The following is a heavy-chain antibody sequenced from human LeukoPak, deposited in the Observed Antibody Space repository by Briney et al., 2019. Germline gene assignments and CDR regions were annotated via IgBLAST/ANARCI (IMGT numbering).Heavy chain of an antibody. D-gene: IGHD3-22*01. J-gene: IGHJ4*02. CDR1: GGSISSWTYY. V-gene: IGHV4-39*07. Sequence: PSETLSLTCTVSGGSISSWTYYWGWIRQPPGKNLEWIGSIYHSGSTNHNPSLKSRVTISVDTSKNQFSLKLTSVTAADTAVYYCAREYYGSSGYYNDYWGQGALVTVSS. CDR2: IYHSGST. CDR3: AREYYGSSGYYNDY.